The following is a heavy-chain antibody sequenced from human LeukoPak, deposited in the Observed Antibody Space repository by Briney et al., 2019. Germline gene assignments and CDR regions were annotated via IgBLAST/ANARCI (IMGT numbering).Heavy chain of an antibody. Sequence: ASVKVSRKASGYNFTTYGINWVRQAPGQGLEWMGWINTNIENPTYAQGFTGRFVFSLDTSLSTAYLQISSLKAEDTAVYYCARFDYDILTGYYTWGQGTLVTVSS. D-gene: IGHD3-9*01. V-gene: IGHV7-4-1*02. CDR3: ARFDYDILTGYYT. CDR1: GYNFTTYG. CDR2: INTNIENP. J-gene: IGHJ4*02.